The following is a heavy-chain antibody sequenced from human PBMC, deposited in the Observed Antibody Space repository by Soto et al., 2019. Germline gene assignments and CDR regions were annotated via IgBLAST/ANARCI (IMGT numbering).Heavy chain of an antibody. D-gene: IGHD3-10*01. CDR2: IYYSGST. Sequence: QLQLQESGPGLVKPSETLSLTCTVSGGSISSSSYYWGWIRQPPGKGLEWIGSIYYSGSTYYNPSLKSRVTISVDTSKNQFSLKLSSVTAADTAVYYCARLLRGYYYGSGSYPWGQGTLVTVSS. CDR3: ARLLRGYYYGSGSYP. CDR1: GGSISSSSYY. V-gene: IGHV4-39*01. J-gene: IGHJ5*02.